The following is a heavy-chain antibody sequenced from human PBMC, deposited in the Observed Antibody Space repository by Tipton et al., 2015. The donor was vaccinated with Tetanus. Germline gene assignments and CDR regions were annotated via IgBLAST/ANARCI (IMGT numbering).Heavy chain of an antibody. V-gene: IGHV3-53*01. CDR1: GFTFSNYK. J-gene: IGHJ4*02. CDR3: VRDGGSSGWLAY. CDR2: MYSGGDT. D-gene: IGHD6-19*01. Sequence: QLVQSGGGLVKPGGSLRLSCAVSGFTFSNYKMNWVRQAPGKGLEWVSVMYSGGDTYYVDSVKGRFSISRDNAKNTLYLQMNSLRVEDTAVYYCVRDGGSSGWLAYWGQGTLVTVSS.